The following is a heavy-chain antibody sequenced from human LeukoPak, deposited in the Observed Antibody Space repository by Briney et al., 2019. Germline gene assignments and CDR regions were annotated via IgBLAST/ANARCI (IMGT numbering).Heavy chain of an antibody. CDR1: GGSINSNNYY. V-gene: IGHV4-39*01. CDR3: QSRYLEWLLEY. CDR2: IYSSGSA. J-gene: IGHJ4*02. D-gene: IGHD3-3*01. Sequence: SETLSLTCTVSGGSINSNNYYWGWIRHPPGKGLEWIGSIYSSGSAYYNPSLKSRVTISVDTSKNQFSLRLSSVTAADTAVYYCQSRYLEWLLEYWGQGTLVTVSS.